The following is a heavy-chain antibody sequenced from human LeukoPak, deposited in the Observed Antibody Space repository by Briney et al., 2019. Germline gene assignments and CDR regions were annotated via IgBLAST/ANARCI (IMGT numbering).Heavy chain of an antibody. J-gene: IGHJ3*02. CDR1: GFTFSSYG. D-gene: IGHD3-22*01. CDR3: AKPYEAANYYDSSGYFDDAFDI. V-gene: IGHV3-33*06. Sequence: PGGSLRLSCAASGFTFSSYGMHWVRQAPGKGLEWVAVIWYDGSNKYYADSVKGRFTISRDNSKNTLYLQMNSLRAEDTAVYYCAKPYEAANYYDSSGYFDDAFDIWGQGTMVTVSS. CDR2: IWYDGSNK.